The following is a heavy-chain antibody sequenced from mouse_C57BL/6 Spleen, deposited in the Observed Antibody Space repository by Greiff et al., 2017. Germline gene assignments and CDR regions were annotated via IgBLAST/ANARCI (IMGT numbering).Heavy chain of an antibody. CDR3: ARDYDYDEYYFDY. V-gene: IGHV5-17*01. Sequence: EVQLQESGGGLVKPGGSLKLSCAASGFTFSDYGMHWVRQAPETGLEWVAYISSGSSTIYYADTVKGRFTISRDNAKNTLFLQMTSLRSEDTAMYYGARDYDYDEYYFDYGGQGTTLTVSS. CDR1: GFTFSDYG. CDR2: ISSGSSTI. J-gene: IGHJ2*01. D-gene: IGHD2-4*01.